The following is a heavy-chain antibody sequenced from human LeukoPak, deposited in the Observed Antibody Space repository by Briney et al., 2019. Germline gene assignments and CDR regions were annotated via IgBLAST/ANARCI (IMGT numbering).Heavy chain of an antibody. CDR3: ARAFSSGWYPYSIGGLWFDY. Sequence: PSETLSLTCTVSNYSISSGYYWGWIRQPPGKGLEWIGNIYYTGSTNYNPSLKSRVTISVDTSKNQFSLKLNSVTAADTAVYYCARAFSSGWYPYSIGGLWFDYWGQGTLVTVSS. CDR1: NYSISSGYY. V-gene: IGHV4-38-2*02. CDR2: IYYTGST. D-gene: IGHD6-19*01. J-gene: IGHJ4*02.